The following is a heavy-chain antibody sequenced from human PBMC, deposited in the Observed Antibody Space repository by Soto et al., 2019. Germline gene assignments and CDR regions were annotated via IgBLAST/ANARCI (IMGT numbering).Heavy chain of an antibody. J-gene: IGHJ4*02. CDR3: ARDVGPVTIFGEALSGYFDF. CDR2: IKEDGSER. D-gene: IGHD3-3*01. V-gene: IGHV3-7*03. Sequence: EVQLVESGGGLVQPGGSLRLSCAVSGFSFGTYWMSWVRQAPGKGLEWLASIKEDGSERYYLDSVKGRFTISRDNAKDSVSLQMHSLRGEDTAFYYCARDVGPVTIFGEALSGYFDFWGQGTLVTVSS. CDR1: GFSFGTYW.